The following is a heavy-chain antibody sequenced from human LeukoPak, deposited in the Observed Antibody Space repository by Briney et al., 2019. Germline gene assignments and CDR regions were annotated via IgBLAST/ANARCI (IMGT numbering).Heavy chain of an antibody. Sequence: SVKVSCKASGGTFSSYAISWVRQAPGQGLEWMGRIIPIFGTANYAQKFQGRVTITTDESTSTAYMELSSLRSEDTVVYYCARVDRYSSGLDYWGQGTLVTVSS. CDR2: IIPIFGTA. J-gene: IGHJ4*02. V-gene: IGHV1-69*05. CDR1: GGTFSSYA. D-gene: IGHD6-19*01. CDR3: ARVDRYSSGLDY.